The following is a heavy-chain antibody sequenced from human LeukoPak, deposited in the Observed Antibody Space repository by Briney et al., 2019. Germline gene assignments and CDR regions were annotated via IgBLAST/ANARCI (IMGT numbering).Heavy chain of an antibody. CDR1: GFTFSSYD. Sequence: PGGSLRLSCAASGFTFSSYDMHWVRQATGKGLEWVSAIGTAGDTYYPGSVKGRFTISRENAKNSLYLQMNSLRAGDTAVYYCARGVQLWFGEAVFDYWGQGTLVTVSS. CDR2: IGTAGDT. D-gene: IGHD5-18*01. V-gene: IGHV3-13*01. J-gene: IGHJ4*02. CDR3: ARGVQLWFGEAVFDY.